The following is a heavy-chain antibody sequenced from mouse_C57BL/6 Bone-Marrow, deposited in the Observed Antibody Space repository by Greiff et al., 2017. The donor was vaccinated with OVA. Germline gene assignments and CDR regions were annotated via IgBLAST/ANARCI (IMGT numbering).Heavy chain of an antibody. CDR3: TSFYYYGSSPFDY. CDR1: GYTFTSYW. J-gene: IGHJ2*01. V-gene: IGHV1-5*01. CDR2: IYPGNSDT. Sequence: EVQGVESGTVLARPGASVKMSCKTSGYTFTSYWMHWVKQRPGQGLEWIGAIYPGNSDTSYNQKFKGKAKLTAVTSASTAYMELSSLTNEDSAVYYCTSFYYYGSSPFDYWGQGTTLTVSS. D-gene: IGHD1-1*01.